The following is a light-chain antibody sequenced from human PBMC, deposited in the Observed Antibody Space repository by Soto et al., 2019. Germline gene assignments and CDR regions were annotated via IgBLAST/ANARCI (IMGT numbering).Light chain of an antibody. J-gene: IGLJ1*01. CDR1: SSDVGSSNG. CDR2: DVS. V-gene: IGLV2-18*02. Sequence: QSALTQPPSVSGSPGQSVAISCTGSSSDVGSSNGVSWYQQPPGTAPKLMIYDVSNRPSGVPDRFSGSKSGNTASLTISGLQAEDEADYYCSSYTSSSTYVFGTGTKLTVL. CDR3: SSYTSSSTYV.